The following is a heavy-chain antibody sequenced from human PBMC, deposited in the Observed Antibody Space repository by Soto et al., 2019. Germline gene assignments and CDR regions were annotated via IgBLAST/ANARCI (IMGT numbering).Heavy chain of an antibody. J-gene: IGHJ3*02. CDR3: ARNPSNCSGGSCYSGSGDAFDI. CDR2: INSDGGST. CDR1: GFTFSSYW. V-gene: IGHV3-74*01. Sequence: EVQLVESGGGLVQPGGSLRLSCAASGFTFSSYWMHWVRQAPGKGLVWVSRINSDGGSTSYADSVKGRFTISRDNAKNTLYLQMNSLRAEDTAVYYCARNPSNCSGGSCYSGSGDAFDIWGQGTMVTVSS. D-gene: IGHD2-15*01.